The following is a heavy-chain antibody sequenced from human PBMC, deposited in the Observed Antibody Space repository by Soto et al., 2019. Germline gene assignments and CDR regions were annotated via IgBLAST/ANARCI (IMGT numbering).Heavy chain of an antibody. CDR2: IYYSGST. V-gene: IGHV4-59*01. CDR1: GGSISSYY. CDR3: AREGYDFWSGYYNQNYYYYYYMDV. D-gene: IGHD3-3*01. Sequence: SETLSLTCTVSGGSISSYYWSWIRQPPGKGLEWIGYIYYSGSTNYNPSLKSRVTISVDTSKNQFSLKLSSVTAADTAVYYCAREGYDFWSGYYNQNYYYYYYMDVWGKGTTVTVSS. J-gene: IGHJ6*03.